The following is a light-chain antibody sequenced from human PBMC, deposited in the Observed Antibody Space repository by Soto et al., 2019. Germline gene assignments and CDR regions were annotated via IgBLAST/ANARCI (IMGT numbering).Light chain of an antibody. CDR1: SSDVGRYNY. V-gene: IGLV2-14*01. CDR2: DVN. J-gene: IGLJ3*02. CDR3: SSYTSSSTRVV. Sequence: QSALTQPASVSGSPGQSITISCTGTSSDVGRYNYVSWYQQHPGKAPKRMIYDVNNRPSGVSNRFSGSKSGNTTSLTISGLQAEDEADYYCSSYTSSSTRVVFGGGTQLTVL.